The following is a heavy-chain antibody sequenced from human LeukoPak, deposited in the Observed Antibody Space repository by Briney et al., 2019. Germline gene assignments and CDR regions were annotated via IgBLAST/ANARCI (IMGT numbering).Heavy chain of an antibody. D-gene: IGHD2-21*02. CDR2: ISGNGGST. CDR3: AKDCGGDCLFDY. V-gene: IGHV3-23*01. Sequence: GGSLRLSCAASGFTFSSYGMHWVRQAPGKGLEWVSAISGNGGSTYYADSVKGRFTISRDNSKNTLYLQMNSLRAEDTAVYYCAKDCGGDCLFDYWGQGTLVTVSS. J-gene: IGHJ4*02. CDR1: GFTFSSYG.